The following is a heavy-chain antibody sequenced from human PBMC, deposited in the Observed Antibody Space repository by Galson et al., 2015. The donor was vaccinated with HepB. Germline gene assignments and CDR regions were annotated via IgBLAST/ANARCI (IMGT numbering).Heavy chain of an antibody. Sequence: QSGAEVKKPGESLKISCKGSGYSFTSYWIGWVRQMPGKGLGWMGIIYPGDSDTRYSPSFQGQVTISADKSISTAYLQWSSLKASDTAMYYCARHGTYIAVAAHSDYWGQGTLVTVSS. CDR1: GYSFTSYW. CDR3: ARHGTYIAVAAHSDY. V-gene: IGHV5-51*01. J-gene: IGHJ4*02. CDR2: IYPGDSDT. D-gene: IGHD6-19*01.